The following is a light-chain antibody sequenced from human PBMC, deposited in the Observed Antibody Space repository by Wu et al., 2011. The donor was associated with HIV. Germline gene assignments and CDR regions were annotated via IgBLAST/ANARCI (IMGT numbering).Light chain of an antibody. V-gene: IGKV3-20*01. CDR2: GAS. CDR3: QQYGSSSYT. CDR1: QSVSSSY. Sequence: EIVLTRSPGTLSLSPGERATLSCRASQSVSSSYLAWYQQKPGQAPRLLIYGASSRATGIPDRFSGSGSGTDFTLAISRLEPEDFAVYYCQQYGSSSYTFGQGTSWRSN. J-gene: IGKJ2*01.